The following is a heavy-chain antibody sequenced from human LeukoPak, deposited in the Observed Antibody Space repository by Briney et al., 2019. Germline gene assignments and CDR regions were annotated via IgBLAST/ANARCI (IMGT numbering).Heavy chain of an antibody. CDR3: ARDYDFWSGYYPYYYYMDV. Sequence: ASVKVSCKASGYTFTSYGISWVRQAPGQGLEWMGWISAYNGNTNYAQKLQGRVTMTTDTSTSTAYMELRSLRSDDTAVYYRARDYDFWSGYYPYYYYMDVWGKGTTVTVSS. CDR2: ISAYNGNT. D-gene: IGHD3-3*01. V-gene: IGHV1-18*01. J-gene: IGHJ6*03. CDR1: GYTFTSYG.